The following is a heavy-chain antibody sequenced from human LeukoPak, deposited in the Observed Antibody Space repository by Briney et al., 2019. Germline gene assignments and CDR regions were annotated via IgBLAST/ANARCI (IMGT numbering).Heavy chain of an antibody. CDR1: GFTFSSYS. D-gene: IGHD3-3*01. Sequence: GGPLRLSCAASGFTFSSYSMNWVRQAPGKGLEWVSLISWDGGSTYYADSVKGRFTISRDNSKNSLYLQMNSLRTEDTALYYCAKDLGSRRITIFGVGYTFDYWGQGTLVTVSS. CDR3: AKDLGSRRITIFGVGYTFDY. V-gene: IGHV3-43*01. CDR2: ISWDGGST. J-gene: IGHJ4*02.